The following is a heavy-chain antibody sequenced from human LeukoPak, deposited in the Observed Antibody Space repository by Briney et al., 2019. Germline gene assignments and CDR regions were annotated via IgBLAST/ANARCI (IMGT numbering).Heavy chain of an antibody. J-gene: IGHJ4*02. CDR2: IKSKTDGGTT. CDR3: TTSTTLTTY. D-gene: IGHD4-11*01. Sequence: GGSLRLSRAASGFTFSNAWMSWVRQAPGKGLEWVGRIKSKTDGGTTDYAAPVKDSFTISRDDSKNTLYLQMNSLRTEDTAVYYCTTSTTLTTYWGQGTLVTVSS. V-gene: IGHV3-15*01. CDR1: GFTFSNAW.